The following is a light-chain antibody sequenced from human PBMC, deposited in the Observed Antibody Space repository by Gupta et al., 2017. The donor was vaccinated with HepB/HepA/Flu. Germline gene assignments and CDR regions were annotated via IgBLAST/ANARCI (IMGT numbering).Light chain of an antibody. CDR3: ATWDDSLNVYV. CDR2: GNY. CDR1: NSNIGSHS. V-gene: IGLV1-44*01. Sequence: SVLTQPPSVSGTPGQRGTIPCSGSNSNIGSHSVNWYQQLPGTAPKLLIFGNYQRPSGVPDRFSGSKSGTSASLAISGLLSEDEADYYCATWDDSLNVYVFGTGTKVTVL. J-gene: IGLJ1*01.